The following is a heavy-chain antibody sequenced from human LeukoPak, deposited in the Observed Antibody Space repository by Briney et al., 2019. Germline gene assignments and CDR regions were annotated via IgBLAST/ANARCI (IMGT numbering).Heavy chain of an antibody. CDR2: IKEDGTRD. Sequence: GGSLRLSCAASGFTFNTYWMSWVRQAPGKGLEWLANIKEDGTRDYYVESVKGRFTISKDNAKTSLYLQLSSLRAEDTAVYYCARDTKGGYFDLWGQGTLVTVPS. J-gene: IGHJ4*02. V-gene: IGHV3-7*01. CDR1: GFTFNTYW. CDR3: ARDTKGGYFDL.